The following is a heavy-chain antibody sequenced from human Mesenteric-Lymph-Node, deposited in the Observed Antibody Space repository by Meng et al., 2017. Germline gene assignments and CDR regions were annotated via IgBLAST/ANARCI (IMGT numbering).Heavy chain of an antibody. CDR1: GFTFSTYW. CDR2: IKKDENEK. V-gene: IGHV3-7*01. J-gene: IGHJ4*01. Sequence: GESLKISCSASGFTFSTYWMSWVRQAPGKGLEWVANIKKDENEKHYVDSVKGRFTISRDNAQNSLYLQMNSLRAEDTAVYYCARLDNSGYHDFDYWGHGTLVTVSS. D-gene: IGHD3-22*01. CDR3: ARLDNSGYHDFDY.